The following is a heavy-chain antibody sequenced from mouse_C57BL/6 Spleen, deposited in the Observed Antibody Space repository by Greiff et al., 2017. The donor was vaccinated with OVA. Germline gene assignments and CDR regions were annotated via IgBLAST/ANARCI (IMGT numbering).Heavy chain of an antibody. D-gene: IGHD3-2*02. V-gene: IGHV14-2*01. Sequence: EVQLVESGAELVKPGASVKLSCTASGFNIKDYYMHWVKQRTEQGLEWIGRIDPEDGETKYAPKFQGKATITADTSSNTAYLQLSSLTSEDTAVYYCADEDSSGYLFAYWGQGTLVTVSA. J-gene: IGHJ3*01. CDR3: ADEDSSGYLFAY. CDR2: IDPEDGET. CDR1: GFNIKDYY.